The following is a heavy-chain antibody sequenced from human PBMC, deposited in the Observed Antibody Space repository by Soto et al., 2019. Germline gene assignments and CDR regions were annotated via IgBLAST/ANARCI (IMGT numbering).Heavy chain of an antibody. CDR3: ARDDDGFDLGWFDP. J-gene: IGHJ5*02. CDR2: IYYNGST. CDR1: GGSISSYY. Sequence: LSLTCTVSGGSISSYYWSWIRQPPGKGLDWIGYIYYNGSTKYNPSLKSRVTISVDTAKKQFSLKLSSVTAADTAVYYCARDDDGFDLGWFDPWGQGTLVTVSS. V-gene: IGHV4-59*01. D-gene: IGHD5-12*01.